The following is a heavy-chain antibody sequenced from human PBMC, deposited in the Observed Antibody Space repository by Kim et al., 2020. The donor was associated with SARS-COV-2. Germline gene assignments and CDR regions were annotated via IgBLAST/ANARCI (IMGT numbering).Heavy chain of an antibody. Sequence: VKGRFPISSDNSKNTLYLQMNSLRAGDTAVYYCAKSSPDIVVVVAALDYWGQGTLVTVSS. V-gene: IGHV3-23*01. J-gene: IGHJ4*02. D-gene: IGHD2-15*01. CDR3: AKSSPDIVVVVAALDY.